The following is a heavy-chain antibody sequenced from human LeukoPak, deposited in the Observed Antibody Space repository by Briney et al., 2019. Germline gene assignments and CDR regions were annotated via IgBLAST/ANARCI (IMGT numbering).Heavy chain of an antibody. CDR2: ISYSGST. Sequence: SETLSLTCTVSGGSISSYFWSWVRQPPGKGLEWIGYISYSGSTNYNPSLKSRVTISVDTSKNQFSLKLSSVTAADTAVYYCARGGTYALAWGQGTLVTVSS. CDR1: GGSISSYF. CDR3: ARGGTYALA. J-gene: IGHJ5*02. V-gene: IGHV4-59*01. D-gene: IGHD3-16*01.